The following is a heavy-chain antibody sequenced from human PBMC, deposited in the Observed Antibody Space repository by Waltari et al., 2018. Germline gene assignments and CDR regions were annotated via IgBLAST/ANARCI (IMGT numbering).Heavy chain of an antibody. J-gene: IGHJ3*02. Sequence: QVQLQESGPGLVKPSETLSLTCTVSGGAISSSSWSWIRQPAGTGLEWIGRIYTSGSTNYNPSLKSRVTMSVDTSKNQFSLKLSSVTAADTAVYYCARDLKSRYNWNSDDAFDIWGQGTMVTVSS. CDR3: ARDLKSRYNWNSDDAFDI. CDR2: IYTSGST. CDR1: GGAISSSS. V-gene: IGHV4-4*07. D-gene: IGHD1-7*01.